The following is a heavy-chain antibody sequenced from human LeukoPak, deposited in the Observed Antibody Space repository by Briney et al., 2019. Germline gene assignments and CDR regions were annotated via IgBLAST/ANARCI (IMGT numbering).Heavy chain of an antibody. V-gene: IGHV1-69*02. Sequence: ASVKVSCKASGGTFSSYTISRVRQAPGQGLEWMGRIIPILGIANYAQKFQGRVTITADKSTSTAYMELSSLRSEDTAVYYCARAYGEYCGGDCYSDYYFDYWGQGTLVTVSS. J-gene: IGHJ4*02. CDR3: ARAYGEYCGGDCYSDYYFDY. CDR2: IIPILGIA. CDR1: GGTFSSYT. D-gene: IGHD2-21*02.